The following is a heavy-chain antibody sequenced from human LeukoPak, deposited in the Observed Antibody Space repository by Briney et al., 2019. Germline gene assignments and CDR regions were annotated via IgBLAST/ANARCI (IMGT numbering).Heavy chain of an antibody. CDR1: GFTFRNYW. V-gene: IGHV3-11*01. CDR3: ARTARVGDY. D-gene: IGHD5-18*01. J-gene: IGHJ4*02. CDR2: ISQSGSDI. Sequence: GGSLRLSCAASGFTFRNYWMGWIRQAPGKGLEWISYISQSGSDINYADSVRGRFTVSRDNAKNSLYLQMNSLRAEDTAVYYCARTARVGDYWGQGALVTVSS.